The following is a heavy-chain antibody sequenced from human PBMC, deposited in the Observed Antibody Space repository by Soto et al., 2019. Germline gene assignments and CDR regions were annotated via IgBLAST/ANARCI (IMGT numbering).Heavy chain of an antibody. CDR3: ARDAYCSSTSCYVSDAFDI. Sequence: EVQLVESGGGLVTPGGSLRLSCAASGFTFSSYSMNWVRQAPGKGLEWVSSISSSSSYIYYADSVKGRFTISRDNAKNSLYLQMNSLRAEDTAVYYCARDAYCSSTSCYVSDAFDIWGQGTMVTVSS. J-gene: IGHJ3*02. CDR1: GFTFSSYS. CDR2: ISSSSSYI. V-gene: IGHV3-21*01. D-gene: IGHD2-2*01.